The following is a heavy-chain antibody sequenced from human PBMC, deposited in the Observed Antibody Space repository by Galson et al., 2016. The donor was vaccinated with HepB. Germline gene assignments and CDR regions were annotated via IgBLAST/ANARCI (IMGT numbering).Heavy chain of an antibody. CDR2: ISSGGNT. Sequence: SLRLSCAASGFDVSNHYMTWVRQAPGKGLEWLSVISSGGNTYYADSVRGRFTISTDISENSLFLQMNNLRVEDTAFYYCASRKYPGPWAFHILGQGTVVTVSP. CDR1: GFDVSNHY. V-gene: IGHV3-53*01. CDR3: ASRKYPGPWAFHI. J-gene: IGHJ3*02. D-gene: IGHD2-2*02.